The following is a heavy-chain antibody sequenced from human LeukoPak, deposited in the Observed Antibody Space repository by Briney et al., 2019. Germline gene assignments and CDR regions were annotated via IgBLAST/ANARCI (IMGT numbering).Heavy chain of an antibody. CDR1: GGSISSYY. CDR3: ARLVGAATDPFDY. D-gene: IGHD1-26*01. CDR2: IYYSGRT. J-gene: IGHJ4*02. Sequence: SETLSLTCTVSGGSISSYYWSRIRQPPGKGLEWIGYIYYSGRTNYNPSLKSRVTISVDTSKNQFSLKLTSVTAADTAVYYCARLVGAATDPFDYWGQGTLVTVSS. V-gene: IGHV4-59*08.